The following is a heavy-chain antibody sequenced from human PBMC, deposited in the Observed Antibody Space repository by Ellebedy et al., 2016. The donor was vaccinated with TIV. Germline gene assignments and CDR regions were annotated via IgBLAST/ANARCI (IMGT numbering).Heavy chain of an antibody. V-gene: IGHV3-7*04. J-gene: IGHJ4*02. CDR3: ARGSGWIIDY. CDR2: IKQDGSEE. D-gene: IGHD6-19*01. Sequence: PGGSLRLSCTDSGFTVSSYWMQWVRQAPGKGLEWVANIKQDGSEEYYLDSVKGRFTISRDNAKKSLYLQMNGLRSEDTAVYYCARGSGWIIDYWGQGTLVTVSS. CDR1: GFTVSSYW.